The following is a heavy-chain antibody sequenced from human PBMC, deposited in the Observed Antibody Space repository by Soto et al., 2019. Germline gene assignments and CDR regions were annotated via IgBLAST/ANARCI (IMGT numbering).Heavy chain of an antibody. CDR1: GGYTSTSYS. V-gene: IGHV4-39*01. D-gene: IGHD4-17*01. J-gene: IGHJ4*02. Sequence: SETLSLTCTVSGGYTSTSYSWGWIRQPPGKGLEWIGSGTTYNPSLRSRVTISVDTAKNQFSLKLHSGTGADTAVYYCATYGGGTGRFDYWGQGTLVTVSS. CDR2: SGTT. CDR3: ATYGGGTGRFDY.